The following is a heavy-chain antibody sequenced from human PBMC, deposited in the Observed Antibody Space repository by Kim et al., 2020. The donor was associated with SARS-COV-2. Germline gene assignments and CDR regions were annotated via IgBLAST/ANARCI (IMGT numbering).Heavy chain of an antibody. D-gene: IGHD6-19*01. J-gene: IGHJ4*02. V-gene: IGHV1-2*02. Sequence: YAQKFQGRVTMTRDTSISTAYMELSRLRSDDTAVYYCARAKSPAGAHDYWGQGTLVTVSS. CDR3: ARAKSPAGAHDY.